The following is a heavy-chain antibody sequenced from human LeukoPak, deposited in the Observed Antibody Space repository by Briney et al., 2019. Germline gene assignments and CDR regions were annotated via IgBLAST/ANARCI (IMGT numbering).Heavy chain of an antibody. Sequence: GGSLRLSCAASGFTVSSNYMSWVRQAPGKGLEWVSVIYSGGSTYYADSVKGRFTISRDNSKNTLYLQMNSLRAEDTAVYYCARVVVVTADPGWFDPWGQGTLVIVS. CDR3: ARVVVVTADPGWFDP. CDR2: IYSGGST. D-gene: IGHD2-21*02. CDR1: GFTVSSNY. V-gene: IGHV3-53*01. J-gene: IGHJ5*02.